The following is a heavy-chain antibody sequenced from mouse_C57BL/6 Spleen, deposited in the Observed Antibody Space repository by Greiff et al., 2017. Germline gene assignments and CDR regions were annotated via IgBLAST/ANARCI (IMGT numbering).Heavy chain of an antibody. Sequence: VQLQQSGAELVKPGASVKISCKASGYAFSSYWMNWVKQRPGKGLEWIGQIYPGDGDTNYNGKFKGKATLTADKSSSTAYMQLSSLTSEDSAVYFCARRGFITTVYYYAMDYWGQGTSVTVSS. J-gene: IGHJ4*01. CDR1: GYAFSSYW. V-gene: IGHV1-80*01. D-gene: IGHD1-1*01. CDR3: ARRGFITTVYYYAMDY. CDR2: IYPGDGDT.